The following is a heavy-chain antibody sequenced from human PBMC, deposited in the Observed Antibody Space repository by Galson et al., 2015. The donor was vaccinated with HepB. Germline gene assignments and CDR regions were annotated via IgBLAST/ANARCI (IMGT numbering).Heavy chain of an antibody. V-gene: IGHV3-21*01. J-gene: IGHJ4*02. CDR1: GFTFSSYS. CDR2: ISSSSSYI. D-gene: IGHD3-10*01. CDR3: ARDRGEYYGSGSYYD. Sequence: SLRLSCAASGFTFSSYSMNRVRQAPGKGLEWVSYISSSSSYIYYLDSVKGRFTISRDNAKNSLYLQMNSLRAEDTAVYYCARDRGEYYGSGSYYDWGQGTLVTVSS.